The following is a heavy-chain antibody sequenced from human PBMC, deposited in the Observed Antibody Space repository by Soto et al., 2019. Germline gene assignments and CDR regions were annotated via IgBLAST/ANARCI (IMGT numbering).Heavy chain of an antibody. J-gene: IGHJ6*03. D-gene: IGHD2-15*01. V-gene: IGHV1-69*02. Sequence: SVKVSCKASGGTFSSYTISWVRQAPGQGLEWMGRIIPILGIANYAQKIQGRVTITADKSTSTAYMELSSLRSEDTAVYYCARAISEDGGKYYYYYYYMDVWGKGATVTVSS. CDR2: IIPILGIA. CDR3: ARAISEDGGKYYYYYYYMDV. CDR1: GGTFSSYT.